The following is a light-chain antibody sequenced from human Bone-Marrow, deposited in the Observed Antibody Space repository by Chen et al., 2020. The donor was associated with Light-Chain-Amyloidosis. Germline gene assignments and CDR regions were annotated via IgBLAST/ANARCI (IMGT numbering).Light chain of an antibody. V-gene: IGLV3-21*02. CDR3: QVWDIRSSHVA. CDR1: DIGSKS. J-gene: IGLJ2*01. CDR2: DDS. Sequence: SYVLTQAPSVSVAPGQTAAIPCGGKDIGSKSVHWYQQKPGQAPVVVVHDDSDRPSGIPERFSGSNSGNTATLTITRVEVGDEADYYCQVWDIRSSHVAFGGGTKLPVL.